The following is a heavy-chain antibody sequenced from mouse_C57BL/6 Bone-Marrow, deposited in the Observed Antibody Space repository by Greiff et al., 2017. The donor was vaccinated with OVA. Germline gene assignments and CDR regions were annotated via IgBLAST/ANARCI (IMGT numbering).Heavy chain of an antibody. J-gene: IGHJ4*01. CDR2: IYPGDGDT. CDR3: ASWIYDYGSSYVTYYAMDY. V-gene: IGHV1-82*01. Sequence: QVQLQQSGPELVKPGASVKISCKASGYAFSSSWMNWVKQRPGKGLEWIGRIYPGDGDTNYNGKFKGKATLTADKSSSTAYMQLSSLTSEDSAVYFCASWIYDYGSSYVTYYAMDYWGQGTSVTVSS. D-gene: IGHD1-1*01. CDR1: GYAFSSSW.